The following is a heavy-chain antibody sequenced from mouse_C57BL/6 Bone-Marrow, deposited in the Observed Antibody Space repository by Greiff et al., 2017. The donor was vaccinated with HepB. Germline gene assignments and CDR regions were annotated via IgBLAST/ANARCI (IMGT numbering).Heavy chain of an antibody. CDR2: IWRGGST. V-gene: IGHV2-5*01. CDR1: GFSFTSYG. Sequence: VQLQQSGPGLVQPSQRLSITCTVSGFSFTSYGVHWVRQSPGKGLEWLGVIWRGGSTDYNAAFMSRLSITKDNSTSQVFFKMNSLQADDTAIYCCAKNPYTTTFSSYGNYYAIDYWGQGTSVTVSS. D-gene: IGHD1-1*01. J-gene: IGHJ4*01. CDR3: AKNPYTTTFSSYGNYYAIDY.